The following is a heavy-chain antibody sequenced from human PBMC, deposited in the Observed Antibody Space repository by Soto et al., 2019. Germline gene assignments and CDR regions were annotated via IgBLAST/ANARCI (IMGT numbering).Heavy chain of an antibody. D-gene: IGHD4-4*01. V-gene: IGHV3-30-3*01. CDR3: ARPLWRDDYNWGYFDL. CDR1: GFTFSSYA. CDR2: ISYDGSNK. Sequence: QVRLVESGGGVVQPGRSLRLSCAASGFTFSSYAMHWVRQVPGKGLEWVAVISYDGSNKYYADSVKGRFTISRDNSKNTLYLQMNSLRAEDTAVYYCARPLWRDDYNWGYFDLWGRGTLVTVSS. J-gene: IGHJ2*01.